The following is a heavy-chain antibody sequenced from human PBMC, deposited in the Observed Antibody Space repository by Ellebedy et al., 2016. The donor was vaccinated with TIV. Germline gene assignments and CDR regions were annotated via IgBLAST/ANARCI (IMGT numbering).Heavy chain of an antibody. CDR3: VKIRDGYNSYYFDS. V-gene: IGHV3-53*05. J-gene: IGHJ4*02. Sequence: GESLRISCAASGFTVSVNYMTWVRQAPGKVLEWVSGLYSGGSAYYADSVKGRFTISRDNSKNTVLLQMSSLRAEDTAVYYCVKIRDGYNSYYFDSWGQGTLVTVSS. CDR1: GFTVSVNY. CDR2: LYSGGSA. D-gene: IGHD5-24*01.